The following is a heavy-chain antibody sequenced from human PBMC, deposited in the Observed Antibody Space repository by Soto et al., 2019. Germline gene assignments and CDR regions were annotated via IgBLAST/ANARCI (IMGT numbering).Heavy chain of an antibody. V-gene: IGHV4-31*03. Sequence: QVQLQESGPGLVKPSQTLSLTCTVSGGSISSGGYYWSWIRQHPGKGLEWSGYIYYSGSTYYNPSLKSRVTISVDTSKNQFSLKLSSVTAADTAVYYCARALGATRSGWRNQPYYFDYWGQGTLVTVSS. D-gene: IGHD1-26*01. J-gene: IGHJ4*02. CDR2: IYYSGST. CDR3: ARALGATRSGWRNQPYYFDY. CDR1: GGSISSGGYY.